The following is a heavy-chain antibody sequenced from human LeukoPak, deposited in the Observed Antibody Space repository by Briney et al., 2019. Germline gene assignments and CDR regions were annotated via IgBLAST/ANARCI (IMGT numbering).Heavy chain of an antibody. Sequence: GGSLRLSCAASGFTFSTYSMNWVRQAPGKGLEWVSYISSSSSTIYYADSVKGRFTISRDSSKNTLYLQMNSLRAEDAAVYYCARWSGSWDFWGQGTLVTVSS. J-gene: IGHJ4*02. CDR2: ISSSSSTI. CDR1: GFTFSTYS. D-gene: IGHD1-26*01. CDR3: ARWSGSWDF. V-gene: IGHV3-48*01.